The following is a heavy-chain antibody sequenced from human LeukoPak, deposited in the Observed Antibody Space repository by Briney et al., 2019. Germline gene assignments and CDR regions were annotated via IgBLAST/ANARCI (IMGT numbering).Heavy chain of an antibody. CDR3: AREPGSDSSGYYYGRWFDP. J-gene: IGHJ5*02. CDR2: IIPILGIA. Sequence: SVKVSCKASGYTFTSYYMHWVRQAPGQGLEWMGRIIPILGIANYAQKFQGRVTITADKSTSTAYMELSSLRSEDTAVYYCAREPGSDSSGYYYGRWFDPWGQGTLVTVSS. CDR1: GYTFTSYY. V-gene: IGHV1-69*04. D-gene: IGHD3-22*01.